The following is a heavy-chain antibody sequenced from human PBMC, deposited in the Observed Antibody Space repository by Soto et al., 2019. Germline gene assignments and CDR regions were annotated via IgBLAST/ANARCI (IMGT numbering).Heavy chain of an antibody. V-gene: IGHV1-69*02. CDR2: IIPMFGIQ. J-gene: IGHJ4*02. Sequence: QVQLVQSGAEVKKPGSSVRVSCKASGGTLNRNTISWVRQAPGQGLEWMGRIIPMFGIQKYAQKFQGRVTITADRSTNTAYMELSSLRSEDTAVYYCARGTTAPTYYFDFGGQGSLVTVSS. CDR3: ARGTTAPTYYFDF. D-gene: IGHD4-17*01. CDR1: GGTLNRNT.